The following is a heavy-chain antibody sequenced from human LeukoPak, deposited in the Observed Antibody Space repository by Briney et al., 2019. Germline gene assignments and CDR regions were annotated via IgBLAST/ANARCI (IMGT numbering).Heavy chain of an antibody. V-gene: IGHV3-23*01. CDR3: AKELSDYCSGGSCYSYYYYGVDV. CDR1: GFTFSSYA. CDR2: ISGSGGST. D-gene: IGHD2-15*01. Sequence: PGGSLRLSCAASGFTFSSYAMSWVRQAPGKGLEWVSAISGSGGSTYYADSVKGRFTISRDNSKNTLYLQMNSLRAEDTAVYYCAKELSDYCSGGSCYSYYYYGVDVWGQGTTVTVSS. J-gene: IGHJ6*02.